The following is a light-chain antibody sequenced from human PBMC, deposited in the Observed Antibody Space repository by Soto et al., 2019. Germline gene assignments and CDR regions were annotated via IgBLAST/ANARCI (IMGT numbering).Light chain of an antibody. CDR3: SSYTSIRTLYV. V-gene: IGLV2-14*01. J-gene: IGLJ1*01. Sequence: QSALTQPASVSGSPGQSITISCTGTNSDVGGYNYVSWYQQHPGKAPELMIYEVSHRPSGVSNRFSGSKSDNTASLTISGLQAEDEADYYCSSYTSIRTLYVFGTGTKLTVL. CDR2: EVS. CDR1: NSDVGGYNY.